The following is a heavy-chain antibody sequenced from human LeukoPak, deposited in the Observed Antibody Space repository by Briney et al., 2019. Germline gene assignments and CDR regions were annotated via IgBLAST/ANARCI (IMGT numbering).Heavy chain of an antibody. CDR1: GYTFTSYG. Sequence: GASVKVSCKASGYTFTSYGINWVRQAPGQGLEWMGWISAYNGNTNYAQKLQGRVTMTTDTSTSTAYMELRSLRSDDTAVYYCARDPLDFGTSAAEYFQHWGQGTLVTVSS. V-gene: IGHV1-18*01. CDR2: ISAYNGNT. J-gene: IGHJ1*01. CDR3: ARDPLDFGTSAAEYFQH. D-gene: IGHD1-1*01.